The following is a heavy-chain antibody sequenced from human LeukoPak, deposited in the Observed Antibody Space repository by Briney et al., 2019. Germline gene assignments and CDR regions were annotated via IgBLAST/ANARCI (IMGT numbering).Heavy chain of an antibody. D-gene: IGHD5-12*01. V-gene: IGHV4-34*01. CDR1: GGSFSGYY. CDR3: ARAVGVATTC. J-gene: IGHJ4*02. Sequence: PSETLSLTCAVYGGSFSGYYWSWIRRPPGKGLEWIGEINHSGSTNYNPSLKSRVTISVDTSKNQFSLKLGSVTAADTAVYYCARAVGVATTCWGQGTLVTVSS. CDR2: INHSGST.